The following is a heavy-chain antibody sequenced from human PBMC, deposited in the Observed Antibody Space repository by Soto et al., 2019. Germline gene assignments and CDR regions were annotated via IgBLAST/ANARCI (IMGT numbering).Heavy chain of an antibody. Sequence: SETLSLTCTVSGGSISSGDYYWSWIRQPPGKGLEWIGYIYYSGSTYYNPSLKSRVTISVDTSKNQFSLKLSSVTAADTAVYYCARDLPRGSYFDYWGQGTLVTVSS. CDR1: GGSISSGDYY. V-gene: IGHV4-30-4*01. CDR3: ARDLPRGSYFDY. J-gene: IGHJ4*02. D-gene: IGHD3-10*01. CDR2: IYYSGST.